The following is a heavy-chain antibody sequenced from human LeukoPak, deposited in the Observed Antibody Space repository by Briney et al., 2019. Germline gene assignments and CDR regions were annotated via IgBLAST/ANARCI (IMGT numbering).Heavy chain of an antibody. CDR2: ISYDGNNK. CDR3: ARGVGRSSWFFDY. CDR1: GFTFSDYA. V-gene: IGHV3-30-3*01. J-gene: IGHJ4*02. Sequence: PGGSLRLSCAASGFTFSDYAMHYVRQAPGEGLEWMAVISYDGNNKYYADSVKGRFTISRDNPKNTLYLQMNSLRTEDTAVYYCARGVGRSSWFFDYWGQGTLVTVSS. D-gene: IGHD6-13*01.